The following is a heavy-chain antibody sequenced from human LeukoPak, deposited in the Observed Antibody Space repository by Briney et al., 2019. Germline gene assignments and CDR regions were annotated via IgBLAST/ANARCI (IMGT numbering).Heavy chain of an antibody. D-gene: IGHD3-22*01. CDR1: GFTFSGYA. CDR3: AKDLAPDYYDSSGYAFDI. V-gene: IGHV3-23*01. Sequence: GGSLRLSCAASGFTFSGYAMSWVRQAPGKGLEWVSAISGSGGSTYYADSVKGRFTISRDNSKNTLYLQMNSLRAEDTAVYYCAKDLAPDYYDSSGYAFDIWGQGTMVTVSS. J-gene: IGHJ3*02. CDR2: ISGSGGST.